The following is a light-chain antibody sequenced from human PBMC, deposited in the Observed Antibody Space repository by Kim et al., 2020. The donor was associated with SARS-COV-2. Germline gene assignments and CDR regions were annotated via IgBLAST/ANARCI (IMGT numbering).Light chain of an antibody. CDR3: QHTCNYSWA. CDR2: SAF. Sequence: DIQMTQSPSSLSASVGDTVNIICRASQSVGSSLTWYQQKPGKAPKLLIHSAFRLQSGVSSRFSGSGSGTEFTLTIRSLQPEDFATYYCQHTCNYSWAFGQGTKVDIK. CDR1: QSVGSS. J-gene: IGKJ1*01. V-gene: IGKV1-5*02.